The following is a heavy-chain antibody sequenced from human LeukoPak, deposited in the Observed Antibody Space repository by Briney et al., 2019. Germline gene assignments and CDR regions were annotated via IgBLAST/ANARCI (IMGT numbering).Heavy chain of an antibody. CDR2: ISGNGGDI. V-gene: IGHV3/OR16-9*01. J-gene: IGHJ4*02. D-gene: IGHD1-26*01. CDR1: GLTFGIHY. Sequence: SGGSLRLSCATSGLTFGIHYMSWVRQAPGRGPEWISYISGNGGDIAYADSVKGRFTISRDNAKSFLYLQMNSLRVEDTAVYHCVRQAGGAGGQWGQGTLIAASS. CDR3: VRQAGGAGGQ.